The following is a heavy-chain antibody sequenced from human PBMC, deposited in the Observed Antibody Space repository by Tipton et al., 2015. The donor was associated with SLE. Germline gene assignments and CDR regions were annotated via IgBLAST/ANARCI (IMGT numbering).Heavy chain of an antibody. J-gene: IGHJ5*02. D-gene: IGHD3-3*01. V-gene: IGHV3-15*01. CDR1: GFTFSNAW. CDR3: TTGSPDVLRSLES. CDR2: IKSKTDGGTT. Sequence: SLRLSCAASGFTFSNAWMSWIRQAPGKGLEWVGRIKSKTDGGTTDYAAPVKGRFTISRDDSKNTLYLQMDSLKTEDTAVYYCTTGSPDVLRSLESWGQGTLVTVSS.